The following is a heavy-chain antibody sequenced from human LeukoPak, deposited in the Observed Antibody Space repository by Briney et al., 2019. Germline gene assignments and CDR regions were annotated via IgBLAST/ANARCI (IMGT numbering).Heavy chain of an antibody. CDR2: ISSRSNNI. Sequence: PGGSLRLSCAASGFTFSSSTMNWVRQAPGKGLEWVSSISSRSNNIFYADSVKGRFTISRDNAKNSLYLQMNSLRAEDTAVYYCVRIPNSANFPNWFDPWGQGTLVTVSS. CDR3: VRIPNSANFPNWFDP. CDR1: GFTFSSST. V-gene: IGHV3-21*01. J-gene: IGHJ5*02. D-gene: IGHD4/OR15-4a*01.